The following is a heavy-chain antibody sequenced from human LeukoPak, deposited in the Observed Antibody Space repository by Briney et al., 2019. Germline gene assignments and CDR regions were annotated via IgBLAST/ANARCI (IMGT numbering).Heavy chain of an antibody. D-gene: IGHD3-22*01. J-gene: IGHJ3*02. CDR3: ARNYYDSSGELVLFDI. CDR1: GGSISSSNW. V-gene: IGHV4-4*02. CDR2: IYQSGST. Sequence: SETLSLTCAVSGGSISSSNWWSWVRQPPGKGLEGIGEIYQSGSTNYNPSLKSRVTISVDKSKNQFSRKLSSVTAADTAVYYCARNYYDSSGELVLFDIWGQGTMVTVSS.